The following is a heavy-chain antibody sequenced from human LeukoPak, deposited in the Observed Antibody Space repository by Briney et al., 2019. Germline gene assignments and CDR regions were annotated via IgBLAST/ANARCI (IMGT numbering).Heavy chain of an antibody. J-gene: IGHJ5*02. CDR3: AKDWVIAVAGSFGS. V-gene: IGHV3-23*01. CDR1: GFTFSSYA. D-gene: IGHD6-19*01. Sequence: GGSLRLSCAASGFTFSSYAMSWVRQAPGRGLEWVSAISGSGGSTYYADSVKGRFTISRDNSKNTLYLQMNSLRAEDTAVYYCAKDWVIAVAGSFGSWGQGTLVTVSS. CDR2: ISGSGGST.